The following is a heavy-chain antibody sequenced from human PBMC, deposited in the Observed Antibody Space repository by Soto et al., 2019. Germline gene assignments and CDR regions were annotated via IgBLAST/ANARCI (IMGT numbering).Heavy chain of an antibody. J-gene: IGHJ4*02. D-gene: IGHD3-10*01. CDR3: AKVMGSTSSTANFDY. CDR2: ISYSGGST. Sequence: HPGGSLRLSCAASGFTFSMFAMNWVRQAPGKGLEWVASISYSGGSTNYAGSVRGRFTISRDNSKNTLSLQMTSLRAEDTAVYYCAKVMGSTSSTANFDYWGRGTLVTVSS. CDR1: GFTFSMFA. V-gene: IGHV3-23*01.